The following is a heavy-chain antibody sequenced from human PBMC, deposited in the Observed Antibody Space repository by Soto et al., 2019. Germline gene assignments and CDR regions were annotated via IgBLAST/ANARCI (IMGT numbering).Heavy chain of an antibody. D-gene: IGHD3-3*01. J-gene: IGHJ5*02. CDR1: GFTFSSYG. CDR3: AKESYYDFWSGPETYNWFDP. V-gene: IGHV3-30*18. CDR2: ISYDGSNK. Sequence: QVQLVESGGGVVQPGRSLRLSCAASGFTFSSYGMHWVRQAPGKGLEWVAVISYDGSNKYYADSVKGRFTISRDNSKNPLYLQMNSLRAEDTAVYYCAKESYYDFWSGPETYNWFDPWGQGTLVTVSS.